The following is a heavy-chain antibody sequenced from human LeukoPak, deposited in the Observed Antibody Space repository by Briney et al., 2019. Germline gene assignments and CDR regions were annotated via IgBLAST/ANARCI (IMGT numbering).Heavy chain of an antibody. CDR2: INHSGST. D-gene: IGHD3-10*01. CDR3: ARGRGFGELFLVYFDY. J-gene: IGHJ4*02. CDR1: GGSFSGYY. V-gene: IGHV4-34*01. Sequence: SETLSLTCAVYGGSFSGYYWSWIRQPPGKGLEWIGEINHSGSTNYNPSLKSRVTISVDTSKNQSSLKLSSVTAADTAVYYCARGRGFGELFLVYFDYWGQGTLVTVSS.